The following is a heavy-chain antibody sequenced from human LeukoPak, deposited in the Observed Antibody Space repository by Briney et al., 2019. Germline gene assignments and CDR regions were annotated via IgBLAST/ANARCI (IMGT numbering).Heavy chain of an antibody. CDR3: ARGNDFWSGYYRAPDY. J-gene: IGHJ4*02. D-gene: IGHD3-3*01. CDR2: INSDGSST. V-gene: IGHV3-74*01. Sequence: GGSLRLSCAASGFTFSSYWMHWVRQAPGKGLVWVSRINSDGSSTSYADSVKGRFIISRDNAKNTLYLQMNSLRAEDTAVYYCARGNDFWSGYYRAPDYWGQGTLVTVSS. CDR1: GFTFSSYW.